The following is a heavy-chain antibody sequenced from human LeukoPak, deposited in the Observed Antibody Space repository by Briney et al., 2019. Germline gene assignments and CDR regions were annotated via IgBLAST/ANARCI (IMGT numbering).Heavy chain of an antibody. CDR2: FDPEDGET. V-gene: IGHV1-24*01. Sequence: ASVKVSCKASGYTFSDYTFTNYGISWVRQAPGKGLEWMGGFDPEDGETIYAQKFQGRVTMTEDTSTDTAYMELSSLRSEDTAVYYCAIPIVGATLFDYWGQGTLVTVSS. J-gene: IGHJ4*02. CDR3: AIPIVGATLFDY. D-gene: IGHD1-26*01. CDR1: GYTFSDYT.